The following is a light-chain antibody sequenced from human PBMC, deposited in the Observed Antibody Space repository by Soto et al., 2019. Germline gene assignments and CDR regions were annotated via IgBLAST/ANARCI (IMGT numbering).Light chain of an antibody. V-gene: IGKV1-9*01. J-gene: IGKJ4*01. Sequence: IQLTQSPSSLSASVGDRVTISCRASQGNNTFVAWYQQKSGKAPKLLIFAASTLQSGVPSRFSGSGSGTDVRGRISSLQPEDFATYYCQQVDVYPSTVGGRAKVDIK. CDR1: QGNNTF. CDR2: AAS. CDR3: QQVDVYPST.